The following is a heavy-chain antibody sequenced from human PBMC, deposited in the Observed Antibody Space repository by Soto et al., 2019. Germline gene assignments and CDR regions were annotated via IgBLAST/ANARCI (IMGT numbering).Heavy chain of an antibody. Sequence: ASVKVTCKASGYTFTNYYLHWVRQAPGQGPEWMGIINPSGGSTSYAQKFRGRVTLTRDTSTSTVYMELSSLRSEDTALYFCARGGVPVGGLSLCAFDLWGQGTVVTV. CDR1: GYTFTNYY. D-gene: IGHD3-16*02. CDR3: ARGGVPVGGLSLCAFDL. V-gene: IGHV1-46*01. J-gene: IGHJ3*01. CDR2: INPSGGST.